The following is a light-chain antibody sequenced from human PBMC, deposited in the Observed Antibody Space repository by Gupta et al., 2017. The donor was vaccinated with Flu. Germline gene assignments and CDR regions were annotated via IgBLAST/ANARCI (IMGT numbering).Light chain of an antibody. CDR2: DDS. Sequence: SYVLTQPPSVSVAPGQTARITCGGHNIEIKSVQWYQQKPGQAPVLIVQDDSDRPSGIPERFSGSNSGNTATLTISRVEPGDEADYYCQVWDSSSAVFGGGTKLTGL. V-gene: IGLV3-21*02. CDR3: QVWDSSSAV. CDR1: NIEIKS. J-gene: IGLJ3*02.